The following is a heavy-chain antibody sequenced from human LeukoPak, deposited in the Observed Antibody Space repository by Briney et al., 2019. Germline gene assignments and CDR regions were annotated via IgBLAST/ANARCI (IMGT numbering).Heavy chain of an antibody. Sequence: GESLKISCKGSGYSFTSYWIGWVRQMPGKGLEWMGIIYPGDSDTRYSPSSQGQVTISADKSISTAYLQWSSLKASDTAMYYCASNLYYYDSSGYSLDAFDIWGQGTMVTVSS. CDR2: IYPGDSDT. D-gene: IGHD3-22*01. CDR3: ASNLYYYDSSGYSLDAFDI. V-gene: IGHV5-51*01. CDR1: GYSFTSYW. J-gene: IGHJ3*02.